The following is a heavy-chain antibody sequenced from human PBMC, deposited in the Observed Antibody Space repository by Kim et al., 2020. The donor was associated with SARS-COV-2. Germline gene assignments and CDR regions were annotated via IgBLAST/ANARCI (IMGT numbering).Heavy chain of an antibody. J-gene: IGHJ4*02. CDR1: GGSISSGGYY. CDR3: ARVLSRSWPNSLDY. V-gene: IGHV4-31*01. CDR2: IYYSGST. Sequence: SETLSLTCTVSGGSISSGGYYWSWIRQHPGKGLEWIGYIYYSGSTYYNPSPKSPVTISVDTSKNQFSLKLSSVTAADTAVYYCARVLSRSWPNSLDYWGQGTSVTVSS. D-gene: IGHD6-13*01.